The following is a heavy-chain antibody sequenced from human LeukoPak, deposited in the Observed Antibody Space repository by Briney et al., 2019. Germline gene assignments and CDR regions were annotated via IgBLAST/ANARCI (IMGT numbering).Heavy chain of an antibody. CDR3: ARLAQYYYGSGSYPLSAYYYYGMDV. V-gene: IGHV4-34*01. J-gene: IGHJ6*02. CDR2: INHSGST. Sequence: SETLSLTCAVYGGSFSGYYWSWIRQPPGKGLEWIGEINHSGSTNYNPSLKSRVTISVDTSKNQFSLKLSSVTAADTAVYYCARLAQYYYGSGSYPLSAYYYYGMDVWGQGTTVTVSS. CDR1: GGSFSGYY. D-gene: IGHD3-10*01.